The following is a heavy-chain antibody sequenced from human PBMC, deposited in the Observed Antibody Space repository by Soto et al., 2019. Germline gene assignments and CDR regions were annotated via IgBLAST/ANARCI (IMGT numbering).Heavy chain of an antibody. D-gene: IGHD3-16*01. CDR2: IWYDGSYK. J-gene: IGHJ4*02. Sequence: PEGSLRLSGAAAGLSPCSYLLCWVRQAPGKGLEWVAVIWYDGSYKDYADSVKGRFTISRDNPKSTLYLQMNSLRAEDTALYYCARDQAGGGENPIDDWGQGT. V-gene: IGHV3-33*01. CDR3: ARDQAGGGENPIDD. CDR1: GLSPCSYL.